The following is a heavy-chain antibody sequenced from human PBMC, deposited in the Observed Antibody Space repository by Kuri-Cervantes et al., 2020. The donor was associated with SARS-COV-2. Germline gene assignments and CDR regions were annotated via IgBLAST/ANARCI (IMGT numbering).Heavy chain of an antibody. CDR2: IKQDGSEK. V-gene: IGHV3-7*03. CDR1: GFTFSSYA. Sequence: GESLKISCAASGFTFSSYAMRWVRQAPGKGLEWVSNIKQDGSEKYYVDSVKGRFTISRDNAKNSLYLQMNSLRAEDTALYYCVRGWRAGHFDLWGQGTLVTVSS. CDR3: VRGWRAGHFDL. D-gene: IGHD3-3*01. J-gene: IGHJ4*02.